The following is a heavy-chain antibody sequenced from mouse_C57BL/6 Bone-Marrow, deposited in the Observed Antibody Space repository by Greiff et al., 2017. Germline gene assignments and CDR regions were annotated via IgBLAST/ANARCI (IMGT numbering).Heavy chain of an antibody. CDR3: ARGFITTVVAHWYFDV. V-gene: IGHV1-18*01. J-gene: IGHJ1*03. Sequence: EVQLQESGPELVKPGASVKIPCKASGYTFTDYNMDWVKQSHGKSLEWIGDINPNNGGTIYNQKFKGKATLTVDKSSSTAYMELRSLTSEDTAVYYCARGFITTVVAHWYFDVWGTGTTVTVSS. CDR2: INPNNGGT. CDR1: GYTFTDYN. D-gene: IGHD1-1*01.